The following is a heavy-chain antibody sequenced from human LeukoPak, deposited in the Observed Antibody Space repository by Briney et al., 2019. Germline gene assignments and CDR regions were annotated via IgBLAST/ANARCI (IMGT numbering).Heavy chain of an antibody. V-gene: IGHV4-39*01. CDR2: IYYSGIT. J-gene: IGHJ6*04. D-gene: IGHD3-3*01. Sequence: PSETLSLTCTVSGGSISSSSYYWGWIRQPPGKGLEWIGSIYYSGITYYNPSLKSRVTISVDTSKNQFSLKLSSVTVADTAVYYCARVREGRITIFPDVWGKGTTVTVSS. CDR1: GGSISSSSYY. CDR3: ARVREGRITIFPDV.